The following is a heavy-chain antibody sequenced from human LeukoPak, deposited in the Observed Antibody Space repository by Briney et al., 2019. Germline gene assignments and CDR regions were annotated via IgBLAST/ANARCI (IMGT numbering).Heavy chain of an antibody. V-gene: IGHV4-39*07. CDR1: GGSISSSSYY. J-gene: IGHJ3*02. CDR3: ARVEVTVDAFDI. CDR2: IYYSGST. D-gene: IGHD4-11*01. Sequence: SETLSLTCTVSGGSISSSSYYWGWIRQPPGKGLEWIGSIYYSGSTYYNPSLKSRVTISVDTSKNQFSLKLSSVTAADTAVYYCARVEVTVDAFDIWGQGTMVTVSS.